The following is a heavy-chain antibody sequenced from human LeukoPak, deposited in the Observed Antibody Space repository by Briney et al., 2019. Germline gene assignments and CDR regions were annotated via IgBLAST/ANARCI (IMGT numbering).Heavy chain of an antibody. CDR1: GGSFSGYY. CDR3: ARKGTGYCSSTSCYTGPRQHFDY. Sequence: PSETLSLTCAVYGGSFSGYYWSWIRQPPGKGLEWIGEINHSGSTNYNPSLKSRVTISVDTSKNQFSLKLSPVTAADTAVYYCARKGTGYCSSTSCYTGPRQHFDYWGQGTLVTVSS. CDR2: INHSGST. D-gene: IGHD2-2*02. V-gene: IGHV4-34*01. J-gene: IGHJ4*02.